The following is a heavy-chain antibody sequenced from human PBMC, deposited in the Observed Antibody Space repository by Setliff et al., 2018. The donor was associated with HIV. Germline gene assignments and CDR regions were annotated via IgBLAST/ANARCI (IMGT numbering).Heavy chain of an antibody. CDR3: ARRASTAEVFDY. D-gene: IGHD1-1*01. Sequence: ASVKVSCKASGYTFTNYAIHWVRQAPGQRPEWMGWLRTGNGDTSYSESLQGRVTFTSDTSANTAYMELRSLGSDDTAVYFCARRASTAEVFDYWGQGTLVTVPS. J-gene: IGHJ4*02. CDR2: LRTGNGDT. CDR1: GYTFTNYA. V-gene: IGHV1-3*04.